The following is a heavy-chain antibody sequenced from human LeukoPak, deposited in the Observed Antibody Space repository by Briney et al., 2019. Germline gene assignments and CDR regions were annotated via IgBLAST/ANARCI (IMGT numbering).Heavy chain of an antibody. D-gene: IGHD4-17*01. V-gene: IGHV4-61*02. CDR2: IYASGST. CDR1: GGSITSGSYY. Sequence: SETLSLTCTVSGGSITSGSYYWSWIRQPAGKGLEWIGRIYASGSTNYNPSLKSRLTISLDTSKNQFSLKMNSVTAADTAVYYCARVLLDYGDYEAEVWSAFDIWGQGTMVTVSS. CDR3: ARVLLDYGDYEAEVWSAFDI. J-gene: IGHJ3*02.